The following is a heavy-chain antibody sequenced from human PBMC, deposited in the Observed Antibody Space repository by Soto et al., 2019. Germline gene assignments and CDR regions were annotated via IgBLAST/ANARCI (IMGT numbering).Heavy chain of an antibody. Sequence: GASVKVSCKASGGTFSSYAIGWVRQAPGQGLEWMGGIIPIFGTANYAQKFQGRVTITADESTSTAYMELSSLRSENTAVYYCARDFNSEKSLYFDYWGQGTLVTVSS. V-gene: IGHV1-69*13. CDR3: ARDFNSEKSLYFDY. J-gene: IGHJ4*02. D-gene: IGHD5-18*01. CDR2: IIPIFGTA. CDR1: GGTFSSYA.